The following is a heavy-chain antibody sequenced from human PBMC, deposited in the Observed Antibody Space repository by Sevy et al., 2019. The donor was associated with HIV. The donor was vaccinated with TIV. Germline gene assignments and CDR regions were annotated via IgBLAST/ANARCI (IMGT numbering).Heavy chain of an antibody. V-gene: IGHV1-18*01. CDR1: GYAFSSYG. Sequence: ASVKVSCKASGYAFSSYGISWVRQAPGQGLEWMGWIGAYNGNIKYEQSLQDRVTMTIDTSTSTAYMELRSLRSDDTAVYYCARCLGGLRPWEYNWFDPWGQGTLVTVSS. CDR2: IGAYNGNI. D-gene: IGHD1-26*01. J-gene: IGHJ5*02. CDR3: ARCLGGLRPWEYNWFDP.